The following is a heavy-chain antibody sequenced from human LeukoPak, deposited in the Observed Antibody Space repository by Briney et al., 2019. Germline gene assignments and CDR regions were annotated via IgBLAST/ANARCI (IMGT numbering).Heavy chain of an antibody. D-gene: IGHD2-2*01. Sequence: SGGSLRLSCAASGFTFSSYWMSWVRQAPGKGLEWVANIKQDGSEKYYVDSVKGRFTISRDNAKNSLYLQMNSLRAEDTAVYYCARPIGYCSSTSCYADYWGQGTLVTVSS. V-gene: IGHV3-7*01. CDR2: IKQDGSEK. CDR3: ARPIGYCSSTSCYADY. CDR1: GFTFSSYW. J-gene: IGHJ4*02.